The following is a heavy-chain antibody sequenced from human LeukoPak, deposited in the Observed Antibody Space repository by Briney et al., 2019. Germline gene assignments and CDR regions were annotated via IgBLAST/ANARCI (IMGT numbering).Heavy chain of an antibody. V-gene: IGHV3-30*04. CDR1: GFTFSSYA. D-gene: IGHD2-8*01. Sequence: GGSLRLSCAASGFTFSSYAMHWVRQAPGKGLEWVAVTSYDGSNKYYADSVKGRFTISRDNSKNTLYLQMNSLRAEDTAVYYCARDLMRVHDAFDIWGQGTMVTVSS. J-gene: IGHJ3*02. CDR2: TSYDGSNK. CDR3: ARDLMRVHDAFDI.